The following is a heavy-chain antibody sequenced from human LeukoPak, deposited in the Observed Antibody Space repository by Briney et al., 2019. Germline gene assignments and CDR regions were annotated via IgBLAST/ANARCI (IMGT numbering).Heavy chain of an antibody. Sequence: PGGSLRLSCAASGFTFSSYAMHWVRQAPGKGLEYVSAISSNGGSTYYANSVKGRFTISRDNSKNTLYLQMGSLRAEDMAVYYCARRSDWGSSSPAAGVWTDAGGEYFQHWGQGTLVTVSS. V-gene: IGHV3-64*01. J-gene: IGHJ1*01. CDR1: GFTFSSYA. D-gene: IGHD3-16*01. CDR2: ISSNGGST. CDR3: ARRSDWGSSSPAAGVWTDAGGEYFQH.